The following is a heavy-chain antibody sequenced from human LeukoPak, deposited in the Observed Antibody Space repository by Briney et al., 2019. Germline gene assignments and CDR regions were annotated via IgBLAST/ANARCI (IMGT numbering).Heavy chain of an antibody. CDR1: GFTFSSYG. J-gene: IGHJ4*02. Sequence: PGGSLRLSCAASGFTFSSYGMHWVRQAPGKGLEWVAFIRYDGSNKYYADSVKGRFTISRDNSKNTLYLQMNSLRAEDTAVYYCAKDGAGYYYDSSGFDYWGQGTLVTVSS. V-gene: IGHV3-30*02. CDR3: AKDGAGYYYDSSGFDY. CDR2: IRYDGSNK. D-gene: IGHD3-22*01.